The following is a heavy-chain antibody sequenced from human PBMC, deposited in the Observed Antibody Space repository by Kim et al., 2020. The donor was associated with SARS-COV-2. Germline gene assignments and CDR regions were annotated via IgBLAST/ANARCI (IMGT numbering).Heavy chain of an antibody. J-gene: IGHJ3*02. D-gene: IGHD2-21*02. CDR1: GFTFSSYG. Sequence: GGSLRLSCAASGFTFSSYGMHWVRQAPGKGLEWVAVIWYDGSNKYYADSVKGRFTISRDNSKNTLYLQMNSLRAEDTAVYYCARDPWAYCGGDCHDAFDIWGQGTMVTVSS. V-gene: IGHV3-33*01. CDR2: IWYDGSNK. CDR3: ARDPWAYCGGDCHDAFDI.